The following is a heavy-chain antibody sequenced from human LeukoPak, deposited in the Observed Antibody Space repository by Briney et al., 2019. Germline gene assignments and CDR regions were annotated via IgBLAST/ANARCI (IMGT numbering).Heavy chain of an antibody. Sequence: PGGSLRLSCAASGFTFSSYAMSWVRQAPGKGLEWIGEINHSGSTNYNPSLKSRVTISVDSSKNQFSLKLSSVTAAGTAVYYCARPRKPLGYCSGGSCEEEYNWFDPWGQGTLVTVSS. J-gene: IGHJ5*02. V-gene: IGHV4-34*01. CDR2: INHSGST. CDR3: ARPRKPLGYCSGGSCEEEYNWFDP. D-gene: IGHD2-15*01. CDR1: GFTFSSYA.